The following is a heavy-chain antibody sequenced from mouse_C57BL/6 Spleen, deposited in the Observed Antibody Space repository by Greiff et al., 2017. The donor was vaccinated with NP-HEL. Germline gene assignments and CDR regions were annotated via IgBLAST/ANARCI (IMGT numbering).Heavy chain of an antibody. D-gene: IGHD1-1*01. V-gene: IGHV1-31*01. Sequence: EVQLVESGPELVKPGASVKISCKASGYSFTGYYMHWVKQSHGNILDWIGYIYPYNGVSSYNQKFKGKATLTVDKSSSTAYMELRSLTSEDSAVHYCARKDYYGSSSRAMDYWGQGTSVTVSS. J-gene: IGHJ4*01. CDR1: GYSFTGYY. CDR3: ARKDYYGSSSRAMDY. CDR2: IYPYNGVS.